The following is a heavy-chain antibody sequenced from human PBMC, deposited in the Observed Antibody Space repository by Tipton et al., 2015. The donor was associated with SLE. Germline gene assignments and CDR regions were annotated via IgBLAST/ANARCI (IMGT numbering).Heavy chain of an antibody. J-gene: IGHJ3*02. Sequence: TLSLTCTVSGGSTSSYYWSWIRQPPGKGLEWIGNIYYTGRTNYNPSLKSRVTISLDTSKNQFSLKLSSVTAADTAVYYCAREEGQWDAFDIWGQGTMVTVSS. CDR2: IYYTGRT. CDR3: AREEGQWDAFDI. CDR1: GGSTSSYY. D-gene: IGHD6-19*01. V-gene: IGHV4-59*01.